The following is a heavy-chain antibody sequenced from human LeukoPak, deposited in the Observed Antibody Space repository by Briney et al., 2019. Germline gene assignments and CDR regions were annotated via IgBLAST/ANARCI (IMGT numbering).Heavy chain of an antibody. CDR3: AKDRDRYRWNDSGGWFDP. V-gene: IGHV3-23*01. J-gene: IGHJ5*02. Sequence: GGSLRLSCAASGFTFSSYAMSWVRQAPGKGLEWVSAISGSGGSTYYADSVKGRFTISRDNSKNTLYLQMNSLRAEDTAVYYCAKDRDRYRWNDSGGWFDPWGQGTLVSVSS. D-gene: IGHD1-20*01. CDR1: GFTFSSYA. CDR2: ISGSGGST.